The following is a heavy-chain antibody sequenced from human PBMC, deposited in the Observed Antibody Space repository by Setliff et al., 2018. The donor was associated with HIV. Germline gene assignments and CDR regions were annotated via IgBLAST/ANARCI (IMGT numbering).Heavy chain of an antibody. CDR2: INPKSDGT. CDR3: ARGMDYYDTSGYYQYYFDY. J-gene: IGHJ4*02. D-gene: IGHD3-22*01. Sequence: ASVKVSCKASGYSFTDYYIHWVRQAPGQGLEWMGWINPKSDGTNYAQKFQGWITMTRDTSISTAYMELSRLRSDDTAVYYCARGMDYYDTSGYYQYYFDYWGQGALVTVS. CDR1: GYSFTDYY. V-gene: IGHV1-2*04.